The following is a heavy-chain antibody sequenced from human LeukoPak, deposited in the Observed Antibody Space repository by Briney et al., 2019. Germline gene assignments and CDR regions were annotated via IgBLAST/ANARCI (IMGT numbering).Heavy chain of an antibody. CDR2: ISSSGTTI. CDR1: GFTLSDYY. D-gene: IGHD3-3*01. J-gene: IGHJ6*03. V-gene: IGHV3-11*04. CDR3: AKDGYDFWSDPGGYYYMDV. Sequence: GGSLRLSCAASGFTLSDYYMSWIRQAPGKGLEWVSYISSSGTTIYYADSVKGRFTISRDNSKNTLYLQMNSLRAEDTAVYYCAKDGYDFWSDPGGYYYMDVWGKGTTVTVSS.